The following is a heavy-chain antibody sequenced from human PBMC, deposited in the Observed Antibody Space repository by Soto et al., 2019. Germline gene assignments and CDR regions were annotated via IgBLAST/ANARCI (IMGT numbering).Heavy chain of an antibody. CDR1: GFTFSSYS. Sequence: GGSLRLSCAASGFTFSSYSMNWVRQAPGKGLERVSSISSSSSYIYYADSVRGRFTISRDNAKNSLYLQMNSLRAEDTAVYYCARDVEDCSSTSCYASYYYYYYMDVWGKGTTVTVSS. CDR3: ARDVEDCSSTSCYASYYYYYYMDV. V-gene: IGHV3-21*01. D-gene: IGHD2-2*01. CDR2: ISSSSSYI. J-gene: IGHJ6*03.